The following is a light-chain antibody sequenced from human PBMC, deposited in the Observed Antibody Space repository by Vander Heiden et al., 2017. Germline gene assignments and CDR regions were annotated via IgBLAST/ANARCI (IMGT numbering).Light chain of an antibody. Sequence: DIVLTQSPGTLSLSPGERATLSCRASQSVNNNYLAWYHQKPGQAPRLLIYDASSRATGIPDRFSGSGSGTEYTLTISRLEPEDFAVYYCQQYGNSSRTFGQGTKVEIK. CDR2: DAS. V-gene: IGKV3-20*01. CDR1: QSVNNNY. J-gene: IGKJ1*01. CDR3: QQYGNSSRT.